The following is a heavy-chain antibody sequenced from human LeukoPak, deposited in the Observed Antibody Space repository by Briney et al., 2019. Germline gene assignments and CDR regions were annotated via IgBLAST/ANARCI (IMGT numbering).Heavy chain of an antibody. J-gene: IGHJ3*02. D-gene: IGHD6-19*01. CDR3: TTEYSSGYDAFDI. V-gene: IGHV3-15*01. Sequence: GGSLRLSCAASGFTFSNAWMSWVRQAPGKGLEWVGRIKSKTDGGTTDYAAPVKGRFTISRDDSKNTLYLQMNSLKTEDTAVYYCTTEYSSGYDAFDIWGQGTMVTVSS. CDR2: IKSKTDGGTT. CDR1: GFTFSNAW.